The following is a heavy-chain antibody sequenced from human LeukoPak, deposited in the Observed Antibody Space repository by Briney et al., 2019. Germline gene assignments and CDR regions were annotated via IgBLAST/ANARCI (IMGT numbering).Heavy chain of an antibody. CDR3: ATSQLGVYYDSSGYYSFDY. CDR2: IDPKGGET. V-gene: IGHV1-24*01. Sequence: EASVKVSCKVSGNTLTGFSMNWVRQAPGKGLEWMGGIDPKGGETIYAQKFEGRVTMTEDTSTSTAYMELSSLRSEDTAVYYCATSQLGVYYDSSGYYSFDYWGQGTLVTVSS. D-gene: IGHD3-22*01. J-gene: IGHJ4*02. CDR1: GNTLTGFS.